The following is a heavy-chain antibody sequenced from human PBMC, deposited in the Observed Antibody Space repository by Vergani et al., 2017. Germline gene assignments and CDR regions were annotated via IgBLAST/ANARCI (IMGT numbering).Heavy chain of an antibody. Sequence: QVQLQESGPGLVKPSETLSLTCTVSGGSISSYYWSWIRQPPGKGLEWIGYIYYSGSTNYNPSLKSRVTISVDTSKNQFSLKLSSVTAADTAVYYCARGNGHNSEQDFDYWGQGTLVTVSS. D-gene: IGHD4-23*01. CDR3: ARGNGHNSEQDFDY. CDR2: IYYSGST. J-gene: IGHJ4*02. V-gene: IGHV4-59*08. CDR1: GGSISSYY.